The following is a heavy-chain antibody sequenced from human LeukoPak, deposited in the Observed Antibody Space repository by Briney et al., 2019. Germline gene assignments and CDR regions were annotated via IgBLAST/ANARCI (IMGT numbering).Heavy chain of an antibody. J-gene: IGHJ4*02. V-gene: IGHV3-74*01. CDR3: TRVCGSDWYSLGY. CDR1: GFTFSSYG. Sequence: GGSLRLSCAASGFTFSSYGMHWVRQAPGKGLVWVSRINSDGSVTNYADSVKGRFTISRDNAKNTLYLQMNSLRAEDTAVYYCTRVCGSDWYSLGYWGQGTLVTVSS. CDR2: INSDGSVT. D-gene: IGHD2-21*02.